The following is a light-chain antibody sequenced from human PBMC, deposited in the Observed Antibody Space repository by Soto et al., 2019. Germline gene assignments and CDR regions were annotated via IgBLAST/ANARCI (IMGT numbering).Light chain of an antibody. CDR3: QQDNNWWT. CDR1: QSVSGN. J-gene: IGKJ1*01. Sequence: EIVMTQSPATLSVSPGERATLSCRASQSVSGNLAWYQQKPGQAPRLLSYGASTRATGIPARFSGSGSGTEFTLTISSLQSEDSAVYYCQQDNNWWTFGQGTKVEIK. CDR2: GAS. V-gene: IGKV3-15*01.